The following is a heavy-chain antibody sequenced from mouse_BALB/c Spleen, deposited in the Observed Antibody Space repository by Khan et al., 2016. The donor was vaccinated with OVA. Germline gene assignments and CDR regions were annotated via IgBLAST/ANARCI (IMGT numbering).Heavy chain of an antibody. D-gene: IGHD3-3*01. J-gene: IGHJ2*01. CDR1: RFTFSSYG. CDR2: INSNGGST. Sequence: EVELVESGGGLVQPGGSLKLSCAASRFTFSSYGMSWVRQTPDKRLELVATINSNGGSTYYPDSVKGRFTISRDNAKNTLYLQMSSLKSEDTAMYYCARRARTINWGQGTTLTVSA. V-gene: IGHV5-6-3*01. CDR3: ARRARTIN.